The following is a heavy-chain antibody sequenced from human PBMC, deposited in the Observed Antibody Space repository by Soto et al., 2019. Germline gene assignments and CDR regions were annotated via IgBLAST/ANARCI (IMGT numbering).Heavy chain of an antibody. CDR2: ISYDGSNK. J-gene: IGHJ5*02. CDR1: GFTFSSYG. Sequence: GGSLRLSCAASGFTFSSYGMHWVRQAPGKGLEWVAVISYDGSNKYYADSVKGRFTISRDNSKNTLYLQMNSLRAEDTAVYYCAKDLPASSWGQGTLVTVSS. V-gene: IGHV3-30*18. CDR3: AKDLPASS.